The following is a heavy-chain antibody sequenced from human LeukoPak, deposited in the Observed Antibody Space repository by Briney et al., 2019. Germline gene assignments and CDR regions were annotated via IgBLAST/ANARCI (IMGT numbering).Heavy chain of an antibody. J-gene: IGHJ6*02. CDR1: GFTFSSYD. V-gene: IGHV3-48*03. CDR2: ISSSGSTI. Sequence: GGSLRLSCAASGFTFSSYDMNWVRQAPGKGREGLSYISSSGSTIYYADSVKGRFTISRDNAKNSLYLQMNSLRAEDTAVYYCARYDFWSGSNYGMDVWGQGTTVTVSS. D-gene: IGHD3-3*01. CDR3: ARYDFWSGSNYGMDV.